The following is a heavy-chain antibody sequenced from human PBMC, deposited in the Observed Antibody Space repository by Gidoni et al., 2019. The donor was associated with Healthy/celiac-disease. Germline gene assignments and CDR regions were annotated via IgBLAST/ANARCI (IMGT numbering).Heavy chain of an antibody. CDR3: ARLHEGWQAARHYYYYYGMDV. D-gene: IGHD6-13*01. CDR2: A. Sequence: ANYAQKFQGRVTITADESTSTAYMELSSLRSEDTAVYYCARLHEGWQAARHYYYYYGMDVWGQGTTVTVSS. V-gene: IGHV1-69*01. J-gene: IGHJ6*02.